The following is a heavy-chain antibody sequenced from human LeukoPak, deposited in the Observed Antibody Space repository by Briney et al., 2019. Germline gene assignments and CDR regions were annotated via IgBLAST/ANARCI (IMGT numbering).Heavy chain of an antibody. CDR3: ARLYYDSSGYYQICYFDY. D-gene: IGHD3-22*01. CDR1: GDPISSSSYY. V-gene: IGHV4-39*01. CDR2: IYYSGST. J-gene: IGHJ4*02. Sequence: SETLSLTCTVSGDPISSSSYYWRRIRQPPGKGLEWIGSIYYSGSTYYNPSIKSRVSISVDTSKNQFSLNLSSVTAADTAVYYCARLYYDSSGYYQICYFDYWGQGTLVTVSS.